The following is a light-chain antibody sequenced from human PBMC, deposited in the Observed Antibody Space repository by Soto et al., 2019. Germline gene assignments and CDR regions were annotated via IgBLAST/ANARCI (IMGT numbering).Light chain of an antibody. V-gene: IGKV3-20*01. CDR1: PSVTNF. Sequence: PGERATLSCRASPSVTNFLAWYQQKPGQAPRLLIYGAFNRATGIPARFSGSGSGTDFTLSIRRLEPEDFAVYYCHHYGGSPITFGQGTRLEIK. CDR3: HHYGGSPIT. J-gene: IGKJ5*01. CDR2: GAF.